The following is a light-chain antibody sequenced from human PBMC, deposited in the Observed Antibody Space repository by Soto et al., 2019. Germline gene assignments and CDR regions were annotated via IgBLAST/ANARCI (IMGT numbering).Light chain of an antibody. CDR3: SSYTSSSTYV. V-gene: IGLV2-14*01. Sequence: QSVLTQPASVSGSPGQSITIPCTGTSSDVGGYNYVSWYQQHPGEAPKLMIYDVSNRPSGVSNRFSGSKSGNTASLTISGLQADYEADYYCSSYTSSSTYVFGTGTKVTDL. CDR1: SSDVGGYNY. J-gene: IGLJ1*01. CDR2: DVS.